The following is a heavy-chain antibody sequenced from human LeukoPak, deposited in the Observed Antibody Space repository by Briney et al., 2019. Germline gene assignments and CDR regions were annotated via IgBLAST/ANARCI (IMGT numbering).Heavy chain of an antibody. V-gene: IGHV4-4*02. J-gene: IGHJ4*02. D-gene: IGHD3-3*01. CDR1: GGSVTSSNW. CDR3: AREGGFFRPLDY. Sequence: SETLSLTCGVSGGSVTSSNWWTWLRQPPGKGLEWIGEVHRDGKTNYNPSLKSRLTMSVDLSENHISLKLTSVTAADTAVYYCAREGGFFRPLDYSGQGTLVTVSS. CDR2: VHRDGKT.